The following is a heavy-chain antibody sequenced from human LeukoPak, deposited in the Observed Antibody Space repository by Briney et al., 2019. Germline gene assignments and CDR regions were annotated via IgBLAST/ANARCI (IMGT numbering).Heavy chain of an antibody. CDR1: GFTFSSYV. D-gene: IGHD6-6*01. CDR3: TKGSGSSRPYYFDY. J-gene: IGHJ4*02. V-gene: IGHV3-23*01. CDR2: LSGTGDST. Sequence: QSGGSLRLSCSTSGFTFSSYVMSWVRQAPGKGLEWVSALSGTGDSTYYTDSVKGRFTTSRDNSKSTLFLQMNSLRAEDTAVYYCTKGSGSSRPYYFDYWGQGILVTVSS.